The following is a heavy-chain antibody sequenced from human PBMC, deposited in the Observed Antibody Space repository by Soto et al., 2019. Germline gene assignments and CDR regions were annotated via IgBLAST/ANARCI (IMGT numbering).Heavy chain of an antibody. CDR2: ISGNSDSV. Sequence: GGSLRLSCAASGFSFEDSVMHWVRQAPGKGLEWVSGISGNSDSVSYADSVKGRFTISRDNSKNTLYLQMNSLRAEDTAVYYCAKGHPERHRGFDYSGQGTLVTVSS. CDR3: AKGHPERHRGFDY. J-gene: IGHJ4*02. V-gene: IGHV3-9*01. CDR1: GFSFEDSV.